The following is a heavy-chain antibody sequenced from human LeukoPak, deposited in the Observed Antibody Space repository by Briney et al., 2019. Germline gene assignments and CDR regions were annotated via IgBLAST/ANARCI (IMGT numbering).Heavy chain of an antibody. D-gene: IGHD2-2*01. CDR1: GDSVSSNSAA. CDR2: TYYRSKWYN. J-gene: IGHJ4*02. CDR3: ASQRCSSTTCQGFDY. Sequence: SQTLSLTCAISGDSVSSNSAAWNWIRQSPSRGLEWLGRTYYRSKWYNDYAESLKSRITINPDSSKNQFSLQLNSVTPEDTAVYYCASQRCSSTTCQGFDYWGQGTLVTVSS. V-gene: IGHV6-1*01.